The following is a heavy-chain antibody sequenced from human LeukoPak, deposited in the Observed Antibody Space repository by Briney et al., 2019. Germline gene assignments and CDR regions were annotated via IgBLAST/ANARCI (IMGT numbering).Heavy chain of an antibody. V-gene: IGHV3-53*01. CDR2: IYSGGST. J-gene: IGHJ3*02. CDR3: ARDGHSGFDAFDI. CDR1: GLTFSSHW. D-gene: IGHD2-15*01. Sequence: GGSLRLSCAASGLTFSSHWMHWVRQAPGKGLEWVSVIYSGGSTYYTDSVKGRFTISRDNSKNTLYLQMNSPRAEDTAVYYCARDGHSGFDAFDIWGQGTMVTVSS.